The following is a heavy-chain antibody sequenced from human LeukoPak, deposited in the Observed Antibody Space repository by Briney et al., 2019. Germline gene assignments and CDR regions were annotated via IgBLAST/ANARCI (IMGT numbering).Heavy chain of an antibody. Sequence: GESLKISCKGSGYSFTSYWIGWARQMPGKGLEWMGIIYPGDSDTRYSPSFQGQVTISTDKSISTAYLQWSSLEASDTAMYYCARHLEYSSSSQPLLPWVLTHDAFDIWGQGTMVTVSS. D-gene: IGHD6-6*01. CDR2: IYPGDSDT. V-gene: IGHV5-51*01. CDR3: ARHLEYSSSSQPLLPWVLTHDAFDI. CDR1: GYSFTSYW. J-gene: IGHJ3*02.